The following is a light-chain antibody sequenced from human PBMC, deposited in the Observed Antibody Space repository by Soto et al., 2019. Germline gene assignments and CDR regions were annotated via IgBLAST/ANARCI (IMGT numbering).Light chain of an antibody. Sequence: ALTQPASVSGSPGQSITISCTGTSSDVGGYNYVSWYQQHPGKAPKLMIYDVSNRPSGVSNRFSGSKSGNTASLTISGLQAEDEADYYCSSYTSSSTLYVFGTGTKVTV. CDR3: SSYTSSSTLYV. CDR2: DVS. J-gene: IGLJ1*01. V-gene: IGLV2-14*01. CDR1: SSDVGGYNY.